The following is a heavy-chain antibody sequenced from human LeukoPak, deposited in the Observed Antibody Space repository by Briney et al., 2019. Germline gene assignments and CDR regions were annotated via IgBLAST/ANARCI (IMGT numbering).Heavy chain of an antibody. CDR3: ARVSPVVMRDGYSYWYFDL. CDR1: GGSISTYY. V-gene: IGHV4-59*01. CDR2: IYYSGSA. D-gene: IGHD5-24*01. Sequence: SETLSLTCTVSGGSISTYYWSWIRQPPGKGLEWVGYIYYSGSANYNPSLKSRVTISVDTSKNQFSLKLSSVTAADTAVYYCARVSPVVMRDGYSYWYFDLWGRGTLVTVSS. J-gene: IGHJ2*01.